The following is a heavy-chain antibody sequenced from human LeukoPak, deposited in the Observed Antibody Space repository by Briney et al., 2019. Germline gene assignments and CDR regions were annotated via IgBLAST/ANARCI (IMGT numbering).Heavy chain of an antibody. D-gene: IGHD2-21*02. V-gene: IGHV1-45*02. CDR1: GYTFTYRY. CDR2: ITPFNGNT. Sequence: ASVKVSCKASGYTFTYRYLHWVRQAPGQALEWMGWITPFNGNTNYAQKFQDRVTFTRDRSMSTAYMELSSLRSEDTAVYYCARLYCGGDCYWFDPWDQGTLVTVSS. CDR3: ARLYCGGDCYWFDP. J-gene: IGHJ5*02.